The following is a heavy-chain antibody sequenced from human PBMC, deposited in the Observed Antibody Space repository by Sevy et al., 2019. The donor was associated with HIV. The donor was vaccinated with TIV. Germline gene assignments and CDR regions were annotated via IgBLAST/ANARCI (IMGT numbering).Heavy chain of an antibody. CDR3: ARDSTTRPRVLDY. Sequence: SETLSLTCSVSGGSISSYFWTWVRQSPGKGLEWIGNIYFTGNTAYSPSLKSRVTLSLDTSKSQFSLTLKSVTAADTAIYFCARDSTTRPRVLDYWGQGTLVTVSS. V-gene: IGHV4-59*01. CDR2: IYFTGNT. D-gene: IGHD1-1*01. J-gene: IGHJ4*02. CDR1: GGSISSYF.